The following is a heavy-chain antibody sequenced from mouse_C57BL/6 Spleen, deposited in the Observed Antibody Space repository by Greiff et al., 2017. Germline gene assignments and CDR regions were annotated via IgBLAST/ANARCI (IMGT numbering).Heavy chain of an antibody. CDR1: GFNIKDDY. Sequence: VKLQQSGAELVRPGASVKLSCPASGFNIKDDYMHWVKQRPEQGLEWIGWIDPENGDTEYSPKFQGKATITADTSSNTAYLQISSLTSEDTAVEYCTTWNDGFPLDYWGQGTTLTVSS. V-gene: IGHV14-4*01. D-gene: IGHD2-3*01. J-gene: IGHJ2*01. CDR3: TTWNDGFPLDY. CDR2: IDPENGDT.